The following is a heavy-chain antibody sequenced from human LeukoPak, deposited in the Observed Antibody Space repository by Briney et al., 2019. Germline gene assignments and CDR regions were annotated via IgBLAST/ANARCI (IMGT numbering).Heavy chain of an antibody. D-gene: IGHD3-3*01. V-gene: IGHV3-33*01. J-gene: IGHJ4*02. CDR1: GFTFSSYG. Sequence: GRSLRLSCAASGFTFSSYGMHWVRQAPGKGLEWVAVIWYDGSNKYYADSVKGRFTISRDNSKNTLYLQMNSLRAEDSAVYYCASGYLDDFWSGHFWGQGTQVTVSS. CDR3: ASGYLDDFWSGHF. CDR2: IWYDGSNK.